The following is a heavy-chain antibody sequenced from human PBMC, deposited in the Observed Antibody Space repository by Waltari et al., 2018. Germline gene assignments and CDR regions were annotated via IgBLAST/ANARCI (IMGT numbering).Heavy chain of an antibody. CDR1: GGSISSSSYY. CDR2: IYHSGST. CDR3: ARLSGSSGWYVLDY. J-gene: IGHJ4*02. D-gene: IGHD6-19*01. V-gene: IGHV4-39*07. Sequence: QLQLQESGPGLVKPSETLSLTCTVSGGSISSSSYYWGWIRQPPGKGLEWIGSIYHSGSTYYNPSLKSRVTISVDTSKNQFSLKLSSVTAADTAVYYCARLSGSSGWYVLDYWGQGTLVTVSS.